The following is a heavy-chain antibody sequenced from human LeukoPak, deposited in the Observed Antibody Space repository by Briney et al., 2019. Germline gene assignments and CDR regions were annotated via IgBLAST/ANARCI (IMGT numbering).Heavy chain of an antibody. CDR1: GFTFSAYW. D-gene: IGHD4-23*01. CDR2: IKEDGSEK. J-gene: IGHJ4*02. CDR3: ARDKGISDIGGSKFDC. V-gene: IGHV3-7*03. Sequence: GGSLRLSCAASGFTFSAYWMSWVRQAPDKGLEWVAQIKEDGSEKYYVDSVRGRFTISRDNARNSLFLQMDSLGAEDTALYYCARDKGISDIGGSKFDCWGQGTLVTVSS.